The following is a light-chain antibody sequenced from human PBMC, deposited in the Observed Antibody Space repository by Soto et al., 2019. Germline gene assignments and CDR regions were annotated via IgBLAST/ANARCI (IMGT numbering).Light chain of an antibody. CDR2: GAS. CDR1: QSLGSSY. V-gene: IGKV3-20*01. J-gene: IGKJ1*01. CDR3: LAWT. Sequence: EIVLTQSPGTLSLSPGERATLSCRASQSLGSSYLAWYQQKPGQAPRLLIYGASSRATGIPDRFSGSGSGTDFTLTISRLEPEDFAVYYCLAWTFGQGTKVEMK.